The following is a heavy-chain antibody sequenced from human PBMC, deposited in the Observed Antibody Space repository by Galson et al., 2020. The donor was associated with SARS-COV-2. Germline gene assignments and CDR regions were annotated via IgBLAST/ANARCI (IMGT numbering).Heavy chain of an antibody. J-gene: IGHJ6*02. Sequence: GGSLRLSCKGSGYSFTSYWIGWVRQMPGKGLEWMGIIYPGDSDTRYSPSFQGQVTISADKSISTAYLQWSSLKASDTAMYYCARAPETTVTTRHNYYYYGMDVWGQGTTVTVSS. CDR1: GYSFTSYW. D-gene: IGHD4-17*01. CDR2: IYPGDSDT. CDR3: ARAPETTVTTRHNYYYYGMDV. V-gene: IGHV5-51*01.